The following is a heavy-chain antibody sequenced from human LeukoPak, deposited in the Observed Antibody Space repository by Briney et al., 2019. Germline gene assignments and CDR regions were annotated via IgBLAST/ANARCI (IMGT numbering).Heavy chain of an antibody. Sequence: ASVKVSCKASGYTFTGYYMHWVRQAPGQGLEWMGWINPNSGGTNYAQKFQGRVTMTRDTSISTAYMELSSPRSEDTAVYYCAAEGFFSRGASFDYWGRGTLVTVSS. V-gene: IGHV1-2*02. CDR3: AAEGFFSRGASFDY. J-gene: IGHJ4*02. CDR1: GYTFTGYY. CDR2: INPNSGGT. D-gene: IGHD1-26*01.